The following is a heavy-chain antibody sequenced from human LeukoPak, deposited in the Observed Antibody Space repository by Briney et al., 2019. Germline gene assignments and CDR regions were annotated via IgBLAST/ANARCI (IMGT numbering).Heavy chain of an antibody. J-gene: IGHJ4*02. CDR3: AKDRVVPAANYFDY. CDR2: IRYDGSNK. D-gene: IGHD2-2*01. CDR1: GFTFSSYG. V-gene: IGHV3-30*02. Sequence: GGSLRLCGAASGFTFSSYGMNWVRQAPGKGLEWVAVIRYDGSNKYYADSVKGRFTISRDNSKNTLYLQINSLRAEDTAVYYCAKDRVVPAANYFDYWGQGALVTVSS.